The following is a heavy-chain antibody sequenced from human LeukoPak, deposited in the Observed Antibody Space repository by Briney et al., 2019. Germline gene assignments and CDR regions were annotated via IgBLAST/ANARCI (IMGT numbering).Heavy chain of an antibody. CDR1: GDSISYFY. V-gene: IGHV4-4*07. J-gene: IGHJ4*02. CDR3: ARSPTKRVTEDY. D-gene: IGHD5-18*01. CDR2: ISGSGST. Sequence: SETLSLTCSVSGDSISYFYWSWIRQAAGKGLEWIGRISGSGSTDYNASLKSRVTISVDKSKTQFSLKLTSVTAADTAVYYCARSPTKRVTEDYWGQETLVTASS.